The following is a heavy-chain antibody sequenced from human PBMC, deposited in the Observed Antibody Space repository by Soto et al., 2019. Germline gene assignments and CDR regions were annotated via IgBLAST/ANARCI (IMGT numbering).Heavy chain of an antibody. J-gene: IGHJ6*02. D-gene: IGHD1-1*01. CDR2: IYHSGST. CDR1: GGSISSGGYS. CDR3: ASVRTGTTDYYYGMDV. Sequence: PSETLSLTCAVSGGSISSGGYSWSWIRQPPGKGLEWIGYIYHSGSTYYNPSLKSRVTISVDRSKNQFSLKLSSVTAADTAVYYCASVRTGTTDYYYGMDVWGQGTTVTVSS. V-gene: IGHV4-30-2*01.